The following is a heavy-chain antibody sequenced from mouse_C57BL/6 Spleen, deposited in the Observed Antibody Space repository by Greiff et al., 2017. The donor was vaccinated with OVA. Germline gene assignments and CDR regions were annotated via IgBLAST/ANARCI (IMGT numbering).Heavy chain of an antibody. CDR2: INYDGSST. V-gene: IGHV5-16*01. CDR1: GFTFSDYY. CDR3: ARDSLSDWYFDV. J-gene: IGHJ1*03. Sequence: EVQRVESEGGLVQPGSSMKLSCTASGFTFSDYYMAWVRQVPEKGLEWVANINYDGSSTYYLDSLKSRFIISRDNAKNILYLQMSSLKSEDTATYYCARDSLSDWYFDVWGTGTTVTVSS.